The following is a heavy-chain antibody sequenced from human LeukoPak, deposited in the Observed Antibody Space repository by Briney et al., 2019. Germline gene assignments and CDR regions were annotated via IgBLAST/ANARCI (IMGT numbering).Heavy chain of an antibody. V-gene: IGHV3-21*01. Sequence: GGSLRLSCAASGFTFSGFRMNWVRQAPGKGLEWVSSISSSSSYIYYADSVKGRFTISRDNAKNSLYLQMNSLRAEDTAVYYCARAGYYDSSVYPPDYWGQGTLVIVSS. D-gene: IGHD3-22*01. J-gene: IGHJ4*02. CDR1: GFTFSGFR. CDR2: ISSSSSYI. CDR3: ARAGYYDSSVYPPDY.